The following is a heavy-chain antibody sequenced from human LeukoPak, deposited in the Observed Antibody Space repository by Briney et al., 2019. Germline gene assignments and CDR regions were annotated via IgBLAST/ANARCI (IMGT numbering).Heavy chain of an antibody. J-gene: IGHJ4*02. CDR1: GFTFSSHG. CDR3: ARGFVLGAAKNYFDY. V-gene: IGHV3-30*03. Sequence: PGGSLRLSCAASGFTFSSHGIHWVRQAPGKGLEWVAVISYAGSDKYYADSVKGRFTISRDNSKNTLYLQVNSLRAEDTAVYYCARGFVLGAAKNYFDYWGQGALVTVSS. CDR2: ISYAGSDK. D-gene: IGHD2-21*02.